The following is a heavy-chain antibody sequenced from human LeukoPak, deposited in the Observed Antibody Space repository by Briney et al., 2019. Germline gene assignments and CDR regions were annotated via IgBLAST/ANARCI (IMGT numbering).Heavy chain of an antibody. V-gene: IGHV4-34*01. CDR3: ARGSVNYCSSTSCSGAFDI. CDR1: GGSLSGYY. Sequence: KPSETLSLTCAVYGGSLSGYYWSWIRQPPGMGLEWIGEINHSGSTNYNPSLKSRVTISVDTSKNQFSLKLSSVTAADTAVYYCARGSVNYCSSTSCSGAFDIWGQGTMVTVSS. D-gene: IGHD2-2*01. CDR2: INHSGST. J-gene: IGHJ3*02.